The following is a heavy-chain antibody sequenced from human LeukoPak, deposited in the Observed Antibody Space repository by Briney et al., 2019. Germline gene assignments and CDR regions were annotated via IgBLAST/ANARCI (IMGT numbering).Heavy chain of an antibody. CDR2: IYPGDSGT. CDR1: GYSFTSYW. D-gene: IGHD3-22*01. V-gene: IGHV5-51*01. J-gene: IGHJ4*02. Sequence: GESLKISCKGSGYSFTSYWIGWVRQMPGKGLEWMGIIYPGDSGTRYSPSFQGQVTISADKSISTAYLQWSSLKASDTAMYYCARFKDYDSSGYAHDYWGQGTLVTVSS. CDR3: ARFKDYDSSGYAHDY.